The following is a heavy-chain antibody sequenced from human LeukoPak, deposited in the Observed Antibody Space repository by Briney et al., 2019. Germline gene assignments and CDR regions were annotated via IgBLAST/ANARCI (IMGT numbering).Heavy chain of an antibody. CDR3: ARGEHDYGDYVAANWFDP. J-gene: IGHJ5*02. Sequence: ASVKVSCKASGYTFTSYDINWVRQATGQGLEWMGWMNPNRGNTGYAHKFQGIVTMTRNTYISTAYMEMSSLRSEDTAVYYCARGEHDYGDYVAANWFDPWGQGTLVTVHS. V-gene: IGHV1-8*01. CDR1: GYTFTSYD. CDR2: MNPNRGNT. D-gene: IGHD4-17*01.